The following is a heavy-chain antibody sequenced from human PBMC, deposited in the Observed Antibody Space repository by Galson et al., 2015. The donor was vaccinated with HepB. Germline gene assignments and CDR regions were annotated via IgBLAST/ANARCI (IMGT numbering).Heavy chain of an antibody. CDR2: ISGSGGST. J-gene: IGHJ3*02. D-gene: IGHD3-22*01. Sequence: SLRLSCAASGFTFSSYAMSWVRQAPGKGLEWVSAISGSGGSTYYADSVKGRFTISRDNSKNTLYLQMNSLRAEDTAVYYCAKDPITMIVVVTAKDAFDIWGQGTMVTVSS. V-gene: IGHV3-23*01. CDR1: GFTFSSYA. CDR3: AKDPITMIVVVTAKDAFDI.